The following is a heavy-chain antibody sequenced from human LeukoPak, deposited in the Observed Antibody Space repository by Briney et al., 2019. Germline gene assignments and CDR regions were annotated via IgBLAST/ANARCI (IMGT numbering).Heavy chain of an antibody. CDR2: IYYSGST. CDR1: GGSISSYY. V-gene: IGHV4-59*01. D-gene: IGHD5-12*01. CDR3: ARGGSGYHLLFDY. Sequence: PSETLSLTCTVSGGSISSYYWSWIRQPPGKGLEWIAYIYYSGSTNYNPSLKRRGTISVEKSKKEFSLKLRSVTAADTAVYYCARGGSGYHLLFDYWGQGTLVTVSS. J-gene: IGHJ4*02.